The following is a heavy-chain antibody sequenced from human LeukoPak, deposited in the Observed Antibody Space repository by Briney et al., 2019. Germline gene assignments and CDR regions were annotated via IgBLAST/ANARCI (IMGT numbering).Heavy chain of an antibody. D-gene: IGHD5-18*01. V-gene: IGHV4-61*02. CDR3: ARGDVQLWPQHYFDY. CDR2: IYTSGST. CDR1: GGSISSGSYY. Sequence: SETLSLTCTVSGGSISSGSYYWSWIRQPAGKGLEWIGRIYTSGSTNYNPSLKSRVTISVDTSKNQFSLKLSSVTAADTAVYYCARGDVQLWPQHYFDYWGQGTLVTVSS. J-gene: IGHJ4*02.